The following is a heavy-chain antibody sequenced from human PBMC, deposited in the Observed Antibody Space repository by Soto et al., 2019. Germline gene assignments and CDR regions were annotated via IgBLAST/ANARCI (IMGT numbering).Heavy chain of an antibody. Sequence: QVQLQESGPGLVKPSGTLSLTCAVSGGSVSDDNWCSWVRQSPGKGLEWIGEIYHNGRTNYNPSLKSRVTISVDKSKNQFFLRLTSVTDADTAVYYCVRVDPNYIGWGYWHFDLWGRGTLVTVSS. J-gene: IGHJ2*01. CDR2: IYHNGRT. CDR3: VRVDPNYIGWGYWHFDL. D-gene: IGHD3-10*01. CDR1: GGSVSDDNW. V-gene: IGHV4-4*02.